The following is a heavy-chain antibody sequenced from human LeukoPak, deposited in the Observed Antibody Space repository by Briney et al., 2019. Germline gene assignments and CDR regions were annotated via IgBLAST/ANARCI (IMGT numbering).Heavy chain of an antibody. D-gene: IGHD3-16*01. J-gene: IGHJ6*02. CDR3: AKGGHYYYYGMDV. V-gene: IGHV3-23*01. CDR2: ISGSGSST. CDR1: GFTFSSYA. Sequence: GRSLRLSCAASGFTFSSYAMSWVRQAPGKGLEWVSAISGSGSSTYYSDSVKGRFTISRDNSKNTPYLQVNSLRAEDTAVYYCAKGGHYYYYGMDVWGQGTTVTVSS.